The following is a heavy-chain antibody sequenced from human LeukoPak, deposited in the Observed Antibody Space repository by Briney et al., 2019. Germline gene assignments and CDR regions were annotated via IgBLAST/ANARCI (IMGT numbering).Heavy chain of an antibody. CDR3: ARDNFGLRRYFDY. Sequence: ASVTVSRKASGYTFTSYYMHWVRQAPGQGLEWMGIINPSGGSTSYAQKFQGRVTMTRDTSTSTVYMELSSLRSEDTAVYYCARDNFGLRRYFDYWGQGTLVTVSS. D-gene: IGHD3-3*01. CDR2: INPSGGST. V-gene: IGHV1-46*01. J-gene: IGHJ4*02. CDR1: GYTFTSYY.